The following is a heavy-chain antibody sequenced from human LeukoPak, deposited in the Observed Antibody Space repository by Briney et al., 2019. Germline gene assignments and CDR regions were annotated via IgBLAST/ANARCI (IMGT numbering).Heavy chain of an antibody. CDR3: AGSRVPYGLDV. CDR2: IYHSEST. Sequence: SETLSLTCVVSGGSISSNWWSWVRQPPGKGLEWIGEIYHSESTNYNPSLKSRVTMSVDNPKNEFFLKLSSVTAADTAVYYCAGSRVPYGLDVWGKGTTVTVSS. D-gene: IGHD1-26*01. V-gene: IGHV4-4*02. J-gene: IGHJ6*04. CDR1: GGSISSNW.